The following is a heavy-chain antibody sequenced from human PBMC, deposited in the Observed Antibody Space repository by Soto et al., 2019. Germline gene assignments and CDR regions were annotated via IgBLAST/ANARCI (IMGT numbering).Heavy chain of an antibody. CDR1: GYTFTSYY. CDR3: ARDDYYGSGSYYQPRYYYYGMDV. J-gene: IGHJ6*02. V-gene: IGHV1-46*01. Sequence: ASVKVSCKASGYTFTSYYMHWVRQAPGQGLEWMGIINPSGGSTSYAQKFQGRVSMTRDTSTSTVYMELSSLRSEDTAVYYCARDDYYGSGSYYQPRYYYYGMDVWGQGTTVTVSS. CDR2: INPSGGST. D-gene: IGHD3-10*01.